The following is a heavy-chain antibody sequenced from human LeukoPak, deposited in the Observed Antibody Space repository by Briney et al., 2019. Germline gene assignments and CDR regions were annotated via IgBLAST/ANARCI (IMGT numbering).Heavy chain of an antibody. V-gene: IGHV4-34*01. CDR1: GGSFSGYY. Sequence: PSETLSLTCAVYGGSFSGYYWSWIRQPPGKGLEWIGEINHSGSTNYNPSLKSRVTISVDTSKNQFSLKLSSVTAADTAVYYCARGMTTVTIPGGDYYFGMDVWGKGTTVTVST. D-gene: IGHD4-17*01. J-gene: IGHJ6*04. CDR2: INHSGST. CDR3: ARGMTTVTIPGGDYYFGMDV.